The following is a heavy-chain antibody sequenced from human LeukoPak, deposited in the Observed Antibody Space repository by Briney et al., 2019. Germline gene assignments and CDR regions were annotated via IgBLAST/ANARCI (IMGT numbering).Heavy chain of an antibody. J-gene: IGHJ6*03. CDR1: GGSISSYY. Sequence: SETLSLTCTVSGGSISSYYWSWIRQPPGKGLEWIGYIYYSGSTNYNPALKSRISISVDTSKNQFSLKLSSVTAADTAVYYCARTTEGGYTYNYFYYYYMDVWGKGTTVTISS. CDR2: IYYSGST. CDR3: ARTTEGGYTYNYFYYYYMDV. V-gene: IGHV4-59*01. D-gene: IGHD5-18*01.